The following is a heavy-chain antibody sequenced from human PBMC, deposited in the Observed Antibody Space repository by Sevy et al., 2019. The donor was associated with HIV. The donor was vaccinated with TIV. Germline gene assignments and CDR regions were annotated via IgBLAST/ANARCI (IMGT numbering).Heavy chain of an antibody. D-gene: IGHD4-17*01. V-gene: IGHV3-21*01. CDR1: GFTFSSYT. CDR3: ARGSHDYGDYDRDVGFDY. Sequence: GGSLRLSCADSGFTFSSYTMNWVRQAPGKGLEWVSSISSTGNYIYYADSLKGRFSISRDNAKNSLYLQMNSLRADDSTVYYCARGSHDYGDYDRDVGFDYWGQGTLVTVSS. J-gene: IGHJ4*02. CDR2: ISSTGNYI.